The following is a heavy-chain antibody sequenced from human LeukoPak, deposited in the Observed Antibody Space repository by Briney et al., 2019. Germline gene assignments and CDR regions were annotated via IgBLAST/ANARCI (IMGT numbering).Heavy chain of an antibody. CDR2: INHSGST. J-gene: IGHJ4*02. CDR3: ARGTRGYSSGWYYVPI. CDR1: GGSFSGYY. V-gene: IGHV4-34*01. D-gene: IGHD6-19*01. Sequence: PSETLSLTCAVYGGSFSGYYWSWLRQPRGKRLEWVGEINHSGSTNYNPSLKSRVTISVDTSKNQFSLKLSSVAAADTAVYYCARGTRGYSSGWYYVPIWGQGTLVTVSS.